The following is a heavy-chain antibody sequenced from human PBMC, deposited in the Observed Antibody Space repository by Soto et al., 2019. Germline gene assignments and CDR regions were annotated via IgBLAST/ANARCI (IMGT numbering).Heavy chain of an antibody. J-gene: IGHJ6*03. V-gene: IGHV3-30*18. CDR1: GFTFSSYG. D-gene: IGHD6-13*01. CDR2: ISYDGSNK. Sequence: GGSLRLSCAASGFTFSSYGMHWVRQAPGKGLEGGAVISYDGSNKYYADSVKGRFTISRDNSKNTLYLQMNSLRAEDTAVYYCAKDRAGTDYYYYMDVWGKGTTVTVSS. CDR3: AKDRAGTDYYYYMDV.